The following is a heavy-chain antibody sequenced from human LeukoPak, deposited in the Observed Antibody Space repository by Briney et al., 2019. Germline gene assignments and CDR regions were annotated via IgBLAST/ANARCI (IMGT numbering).Heavy chain of an antibody. D-gene: IGHD4-17*01. CDR3: TRDRVGDYGMDV. V-gene: IGHV4-4*07. J-gene: IGHJ6*02. CDR1: GGSVSSHS. Sequence: SETLSLTCSVSGGSVSSHSWSWIRQPAGKGLEWIGRFSASGSPNYKPSLKSRVTMSEDTSKNQLSLILTSVTAADTTVYYCTRDRVGDYGMDVWGQGTTVTVSS. CDR2: FSASGSP.